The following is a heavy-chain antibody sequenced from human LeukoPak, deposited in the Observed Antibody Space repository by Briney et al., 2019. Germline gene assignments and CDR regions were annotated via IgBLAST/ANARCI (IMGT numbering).Heavy chain of an antibody. CDR3: AKDRAYCSSTSCYDAFDI. D-gene: IGHD2-2*01. Sequence: PGGSLRLSCAASGFTFSSYAMSWVRQAPGKGLEWVSAISGSGGSSHYADSVKGRFTISRDNSKNTLYVQMNSLRAEDTAVYYCAKDRAYCSSTSCYDAFDIWGQGTMVTVSS. V-gene: IGHV3-23*01. CDR2: ISGSGGSS. CDR1: GFTFSSYA. J-gene: IGHJ3*02.